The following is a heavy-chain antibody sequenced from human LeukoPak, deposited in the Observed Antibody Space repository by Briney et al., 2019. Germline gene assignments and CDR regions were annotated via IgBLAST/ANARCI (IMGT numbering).Heavy chain of an antibody. CDR2: MNPNSGNT. J-gene: IGHJ4*02. Sequence: ASVKVSCKTSGYTYSTYDINWVRQAAGQGLEWMGWMNPNSGNTGFAQKFQGRATITRDTSITTAYLELSSLRSAATAVYYCARAIRYQLLSDYWGQGTLVTVSS. V-gene: IGHV1-8*03. D-gene: IGHD2-2*01. CDR1: GYTYSTYD. CDR3: ARAIRYQLLSDY.